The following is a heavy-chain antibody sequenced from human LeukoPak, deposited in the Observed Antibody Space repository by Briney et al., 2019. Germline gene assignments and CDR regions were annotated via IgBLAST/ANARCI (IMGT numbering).Heavy chain of an antibody. V-gene: IGHV3-30-3*01. D-gene: IGHD2-21*02. Sequence: GGSLRLSCAASGFTFSSYAMHWVRQAPGKGLEWVAVISYDGSNKYYADSVKGRFTISRDNSKNTLYLQMNSLRAEDTAVYYCARDRNIVVVTATGGYWGQRTLVTVSS. CDR3: ARDRNIVVVTATGGY. CDR2: ISYDGSNK. J-gene: IGHJ4*02. CDR1: GFTFSSYA.